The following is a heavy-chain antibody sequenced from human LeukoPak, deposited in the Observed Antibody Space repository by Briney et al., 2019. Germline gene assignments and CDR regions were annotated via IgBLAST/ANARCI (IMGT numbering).Heavy chain of an antibody. V-gene: IGHV4-61*02. CDR1: GGSISSGSYY. D-gene: IGHD2-2*01. J-gene: IGHJ6*03. Sequence: SETLSLTRTVSGGSISSGSYYWSWIRQPAGKGLEWIGRIYTSGSSNYNPSLKSRVTMSVDTSNNQFSLKLNSVTAADTAMYYCARGQVVPAAFSFYYYYYMDVWGKGTTVTVSS. CDR2: IYTSGSS. CDR3: ARGQVVPAAFSFYYYYYMDV.